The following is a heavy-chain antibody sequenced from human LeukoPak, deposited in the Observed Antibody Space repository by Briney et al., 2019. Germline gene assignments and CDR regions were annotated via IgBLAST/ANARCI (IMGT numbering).Heavy chain of an antibody. CDR2: IKSKTDGGTT. CDR1: GFPFSNAC. Sequence: GGSLRLSCAASGFPFSNACMSWVRQAPGKGLEWVGRIKSKTDGGTTDYAAPVKGRFTISRDDSKNTLYLQMNSLKTEDTAVYYCTSHSSFSILRKWGEGTLVTVSS. J-gene: IGHJ4*02. D-gene: IGHD2-21*01. CDR3: TSHSSFSILRK. V-gene: IGHV3-15*01.